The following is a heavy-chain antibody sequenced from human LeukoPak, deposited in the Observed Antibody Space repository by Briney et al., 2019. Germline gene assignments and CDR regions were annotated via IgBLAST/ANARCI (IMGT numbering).Heavy chain of an antibody. Sequence: GGSLRLSCAASDFDFSSHAMTWVSQAPGKGLEWVSAISISGTKTYYGDSVKGRFIISRDNSKNTLYLQMNSLRVEDTAVYYCANEIRPNDYWGQGTLVTVSS. J-gene: IGHJ4*02. CDR3: ANEIRPNDY. CDR2: ISISGTKT. D-gene: IGHD4-17*01. CDR1: DFDFSSHA. V-gene: IGHV3-23*01.